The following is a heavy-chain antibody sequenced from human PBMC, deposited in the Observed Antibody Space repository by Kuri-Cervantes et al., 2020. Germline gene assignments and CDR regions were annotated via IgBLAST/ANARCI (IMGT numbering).Heavy chain of an antibody. D-gene: IGHD3-10*01. V-gene: IGHV3-9*01. Sequence: LSLTCAASGFTFDDYAMHWVRQAPGKGLEWVSGISWNSGSIGYADSVKGRFTTSRDNAKNSLYPQMNSLRAEDTALYYCAKDGRYYGSGSYYYGMDVWGQGTTVTVSS. J-gene: IGHJ6*02. CDR2: ISWNSGSI. CDR1: GFTFDDYA. CDR3: AKDGRYYGSGSYYYGMDV.